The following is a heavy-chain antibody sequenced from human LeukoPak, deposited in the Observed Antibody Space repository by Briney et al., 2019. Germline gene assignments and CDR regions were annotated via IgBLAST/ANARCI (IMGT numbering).Heavy chain of an antibody. D-gene: IGHD4-17*01. V-gene: IGHV4-34*01. CDR3: TRMTTGHDY. J-gene: IGHJ4*02. CDR2: INHSGYT. CDR1: GVSFDDYY. Sequence: PSETLSLTCAVSGVSFDDYYWAWVRQTPGKGLEWIGEINHSGYTNDSPSLKSRVTLSIDTSRKQFSLNLRSVTVADAGTYYCTRMTTGHDYWGQGTLVTVYS.